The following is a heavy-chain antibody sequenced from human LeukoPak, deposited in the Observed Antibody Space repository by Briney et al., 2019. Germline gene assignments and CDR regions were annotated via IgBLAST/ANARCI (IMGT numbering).Heavy chain of an antibody. CDR3: AKDRGIISDY. CDR2: ISGSGDST. J-gene: IGHJ4*02. Sequence: GGSLRLSCAASGFTFNNYWMTWVRLAPGKGLEWVSAISGSGDSTYYADSVKGRFTISRDNSKNTLYLQMNSLRVEDTAVYYCAKDRGIISDYWGQGTLVTVSS. V-gene: IGHV3-23*01. D-gene: IGHD3-10*01. CDR1: GFTFNNYW.